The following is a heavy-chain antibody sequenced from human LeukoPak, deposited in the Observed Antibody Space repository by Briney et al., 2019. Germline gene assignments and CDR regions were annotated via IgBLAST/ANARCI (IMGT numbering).Heavy chain of an antibody. CDR1: GGSISSSSYY. CDR3: ARVLVVPAAIGWFDP. V-gene: IGHV4-61*01. Sequence: PSETLSLTCTVSGGSISSSSYYWSWIRQPPGKGLEWIGYIYYSGSTNYNPSLKSRVTISVDTSKNQFSLKLSSVTAADTAVYYCARVLVVPAAIGWFDPWGQGTLVTVSS. CDR2: IYYSGST. J-gene: IGHJ5*02. D-gene: IGHD2-2*02.